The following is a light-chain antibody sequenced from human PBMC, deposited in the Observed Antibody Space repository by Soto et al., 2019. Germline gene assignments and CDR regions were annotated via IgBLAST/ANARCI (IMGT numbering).Light chain of an antibody. J-gene: IGKJ4*01. CDR2: GAS. CDR3: KQSHRGPPIT. CDR1: QSIDND. Sequence: EIVMTQSPATLSVSPGERATLSCRASQSIDNDLAWYQQKPGQAPRLLIYGASTRATGIPVRFIGSGSGTLFTININSLQSEDLAVYYCKQSHRGPPITFGGGTKVEIK. V-gene: IGKV3-15*01.